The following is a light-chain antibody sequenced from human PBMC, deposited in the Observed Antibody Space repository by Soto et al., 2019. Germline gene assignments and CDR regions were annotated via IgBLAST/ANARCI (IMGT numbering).Light chain of an antibody. Sequence: QSVLTQPPSASGTPGQRVTISCSGSSSNIGSNYVYWYQQLPGTAPKLLIYSNNQRPSGVPDRFSGSKSGTSASLAISGLRSEDEADYYCAAWDDSLSGVFGGGTKPTVL. CDR2: SNN. CDR3: AAWDDSLSGV. CDR1: SSNIGSNY. V-gene: IGLV1-47*02. J-gene: IGLJ3*02.